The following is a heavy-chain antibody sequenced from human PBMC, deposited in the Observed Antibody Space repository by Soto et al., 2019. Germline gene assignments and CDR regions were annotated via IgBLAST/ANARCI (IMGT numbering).Heavy chain of an antibody. D-gene: IGHD5-12*01. CDR2: VYYTGSTST. Sequence: PETLSLTCSVSGASINNYYWSWIRQPPGKGLEWIGFVYYTGSTSTKYNPSLQSRIAMSVDSSKNQFSLKLTSMTAADTAIYYCAKYRRTDAEGYRLDFWGPGTLDTVSS. J-gene: IGHJ4*02. CDR1: GASINNYY. V-gene: IGHV4-59*01. CDR3: AKYRRTDAEGYRLDF.